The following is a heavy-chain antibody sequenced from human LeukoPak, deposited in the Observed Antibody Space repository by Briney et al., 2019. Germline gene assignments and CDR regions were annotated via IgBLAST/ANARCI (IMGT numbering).Heavy chain of an antibody. J-gene: IGHJ6*04. Sequence: SETLSLTCTVPGGSISSYYWSWIRQPPGKGLEWIGYIYYSGSTNYNPSLKSRVTISVDTSKNLSSLKLISVTAADTAVYYCARVNSYYDILTGYYKPAYYYYGMDVWGKGTTVTVSS. CDR2: IYYSGST. D-gene: IGHD3-9*01. CDR1: GGSISSYY. CDR3: ARVNSYYDILTGYYKPAYYYYGMDV. V-gene: IGHV4-59*01.